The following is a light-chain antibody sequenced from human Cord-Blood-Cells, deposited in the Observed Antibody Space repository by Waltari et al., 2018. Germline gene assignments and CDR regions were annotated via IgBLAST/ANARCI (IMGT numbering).Light chain of an antibody. CDR2: DVS. CDR3: SSYTSSSTRV. J-gene: IGLJ2*01. V-gene: IGLV2-14*01. Sequence: QSALTQPPSVSGSPGPSITIPCTGTSSDVGGYNYVSWYQQHPGKTPKLMICDVSNRPSGVSNRFSGSKSGNTASLTISGLQAEDEADYYCSSYTSSSTRVFGGGTKLTVL. CDR1: SSDVGGYNY.